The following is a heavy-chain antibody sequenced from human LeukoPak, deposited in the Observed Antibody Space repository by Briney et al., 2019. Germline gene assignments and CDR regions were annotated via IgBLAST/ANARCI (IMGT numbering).Heavy chain of an antibody. Sequence: PGGSLRLSCGASGFTFTSYAMSWIRQAPGKGLEWVLAIRGGGENTYYGDSVKGRFTISRDNSKNTLYLQMNSLRAQDTATYYCAKPRAMTTGVGRYFDLWGRGTLVTVSS. CDR1: GFTFTSYA. CDR2: IRGGGENT. CDR3: AKPRAMTTGVGRYFDL. D-gene: IGHD1-1*01. J-gene: IGHJ2*01. V-gene: IGHV3-23*01.